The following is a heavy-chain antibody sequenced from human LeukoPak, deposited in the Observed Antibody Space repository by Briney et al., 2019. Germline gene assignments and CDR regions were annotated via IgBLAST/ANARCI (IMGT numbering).Heavy chain of an antibody. CDR1: GGSISSGDYY. V-gene: IGHV4-30-4*08. D-gene: IGHD3-22*01. CDR3: ARVRYDSSGYYSFHFDY. CDR2: IYYSGST. Sequence: PSEALSLTCTVSGGSISSGDYYWSWIRQPPGKGLEWIGYIYYSGSTYYNPSLKSRVTISVDTSKNQFSLKLSSVTAADTAVYYCARVRYDSSGYYSFHFDYWGQGTLSPSPQ. J-gene: IGHJ4*02.